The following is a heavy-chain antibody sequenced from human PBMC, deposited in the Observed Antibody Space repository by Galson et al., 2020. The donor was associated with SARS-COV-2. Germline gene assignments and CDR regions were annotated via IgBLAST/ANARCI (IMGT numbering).Heavy chain of an antibody. CDR3: ARALLWFGESYFDY. J-gene: IGHJ4*02. D-gene: IGHD3-10*01. Sequence: GGSLRLSCAASGFTVSSNYMSWVRQAPGKGLEWVSVIYSGGSTYYADSVKGRFTISRDNSKNTLYLQMNSLRAEDTAVYYCARALLWFGESYFDYWGQGTLVTVSS. CDR2: IYSGGST. V-gene: IGHV3-53*01. CDR1: GFTVSSNY.